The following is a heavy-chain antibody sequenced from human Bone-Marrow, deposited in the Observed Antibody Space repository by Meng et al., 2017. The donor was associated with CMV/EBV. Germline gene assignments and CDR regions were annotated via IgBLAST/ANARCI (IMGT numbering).Heavy chain of an antibody. D-gene: IGHD5-18*01. Sequence: GGSLRLSCAVSGFNVVYNYISWVRQAPGKGLEWVSVIYTCGSTYYADSVRGRFTISRDNSRNTLYLQMNSLRSGDTAVYYCPRIGVGYTYGAGMDVWGQGTTVTASS. CDR2: IYTCGST. J-gene: IGHJ6*02. V-gene: IGHV3-66*03. CDR1: GFNVVYNY. CDR3: PRIGVGYTYGAGMDV.